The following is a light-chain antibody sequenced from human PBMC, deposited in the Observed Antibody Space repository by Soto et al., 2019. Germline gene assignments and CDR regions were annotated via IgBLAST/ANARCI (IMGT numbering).Light chain of an antibody. CDR1: SSDVGGYDH. CDR2: DVT. CDR3: SSYTHKDTLL. J-gene: IGLJ3*02. Sequence: QSALTQPASVSGSPGQSITISCTGTSSDVGGYDHVSWYQQHPGKAPKLIIYDVTVRPSGISRRFSGSKSDNTASLDVAGLQPEDEADYYCSSYTHKDTLLFGGGTKRTVL. V-gene: IGLV2-14*03.